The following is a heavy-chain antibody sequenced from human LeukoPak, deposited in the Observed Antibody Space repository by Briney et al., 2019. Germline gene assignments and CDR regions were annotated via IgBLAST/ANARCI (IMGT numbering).Heavy chain of an antibody. CDR2: IKEDGSEK. D-gene: IGHD5-24*01. CDR3: ARDRGWLQFDY. Sequence: PGGSLRLSCAASGFSFSSYWISWVRQAPAKGQEWVANIKEDGSEKYYVDSVKGRFTISRDNVKNSLYLQMNSLSAEDTAVYYCARDRGWLQFDYWGQGTLVTVSS. CDR1: GFSFSSYW. J-gene: IGHJ4*02. V-gene: IGHV3-7*01.